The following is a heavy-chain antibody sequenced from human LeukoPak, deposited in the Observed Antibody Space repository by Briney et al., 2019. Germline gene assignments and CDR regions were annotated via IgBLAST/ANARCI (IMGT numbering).Heavy chain of an antibody. D-gene: IGHD1-26*01. CDR3: ATYVGAKGSFDY. Sequence: GGSLRLSCAVSGFIVSSNYMSWVRQAPGKGLEWVSAISGSGGSTYYADSAKGRFTISRDNSKNTLYLQMNSLRAEDTAVYYCATYVGAKGSFDYWGQGTLVTVSS. V-gene: IGHV3-23*01. CDR2: ISGSGGST. CDR1: GFIVSSNY. J-gene: IGHJ4*02.